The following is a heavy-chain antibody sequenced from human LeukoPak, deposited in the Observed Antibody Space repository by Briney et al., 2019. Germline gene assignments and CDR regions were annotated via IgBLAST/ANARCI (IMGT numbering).Heavy chain of an antibody. CDR2: ISGSGGST. CDR3: AKVLSYDSSGYYYEGFFFDY. D-gene: IGHD3-22*01. J-gene: IGHJ4*02. Sequence: PGGSLRLSCAASGFTFSSYAMSWVRQAPGKGLEWVSAISGSGGSTYYADSVKGRFTISRDNSKNTLYLQMNSLRAEDMAVYYCAKVLSYDSSGYYYEGFFFDYWGQGTLVTVSS. V-gene: IGHV3-23*01. CDR1: GFTFSSYA.